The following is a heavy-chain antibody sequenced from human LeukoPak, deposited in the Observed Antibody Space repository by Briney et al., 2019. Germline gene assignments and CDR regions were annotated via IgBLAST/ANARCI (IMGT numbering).Heavy chain of an antibody. Sequence: GGSLRLSCAASGFTFSSYDMHWVRQATGKGLEWVSAIGTAGDTYYPGSVKGRFTISRENAKNSLYLQMNSLRAGDTAVYYCARARYYGGNSVLDYWRQGTLVTVSS. D-gene: IGHD4-23*01. CDR1: GFTFSSYD. CDR3: ARARYYGGNSVLDY. CDR2: IGTAGDT. J-gene: IGHJ4*02. V-gene: IGHV3-13*01.